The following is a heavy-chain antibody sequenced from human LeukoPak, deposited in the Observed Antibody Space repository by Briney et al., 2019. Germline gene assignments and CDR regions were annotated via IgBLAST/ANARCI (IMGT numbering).Heavy chain of an antibody. J-gene: IGHJ6*02. CDR1: GFIFSNYG. V-gene: IGHV3-33*01. CDR3: ARDPYGMDV. Sequence: GRSLRLSCAASGFIFSNYGMHWVRQAPGKGLEWVAIIWNDESNKYYADSVKGRFTISRDNSKNTLYLQMNTLRVEDTAVYYCARDPYGMDVWGQGTTVTVSS. CDR2: IWNDESNK.